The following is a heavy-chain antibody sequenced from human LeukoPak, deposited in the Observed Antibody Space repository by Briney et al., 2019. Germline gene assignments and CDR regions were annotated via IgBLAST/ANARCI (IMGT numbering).Heavy chain of an antibody. CDR2: IYSGGST. D-gene: IGHD3-22*01. V-gene: IGHV3-53*01. CDR1: GFTVSSDY. J-gene: IGHJ1*01. Sequence: PGGSLRLSCAASGFTVSSDYMSWVRQAPGKGLEWVSVIYSGGSTYYADSVKGRFTISRDNSKNTLYLQMNSLRAEDTAVYYCAKGDSSRYYYHGHFQHWGQGTLVTVSS. CDR3: AKGDSSRYYYHGHFQH.